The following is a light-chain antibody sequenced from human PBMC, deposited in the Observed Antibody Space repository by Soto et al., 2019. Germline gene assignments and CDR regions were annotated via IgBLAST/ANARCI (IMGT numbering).Light chain of an antibody. CDR1: QSVGNNY. V-gene: IGKV3-20*01. CDR3: QQYGGSPPIT. Sequence: DILFTQSPGTLSLSPGERATLSCRASQSVGNNYLAWYQHRPGQAPRLLIYGASSRAAGIPDRFSGIGSGTDFTLTISRLEPEDFAVYYCQQYGGSPPITFGQGTRLE. CDR2: GAS. J-gene: IGKJ5*01.